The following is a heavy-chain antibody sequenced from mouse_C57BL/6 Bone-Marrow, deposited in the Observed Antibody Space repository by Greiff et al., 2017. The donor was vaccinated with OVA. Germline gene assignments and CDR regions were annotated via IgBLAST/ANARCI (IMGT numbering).Heavy chain of an antibody. J-gene: IGHJ1*03. CDR1: GYTFTSYG. D-gene: IGHD2-13*01. CDR2: IYPRSGNT. Sequence: QVQLQQSGAELARPGASVKLSCKASGYTFTSYGISWVKQRTGQGLEWIGEIYPRSGNTYYNEKFKGKATLTADKSSSTAYMELRSLTSEDSAVYFCARGDGDYVLYWYFDVWGTGSTVTVSS. CDR3: ARGDGDYVLYWYFDV. V-gene: IGHV1-81*01.